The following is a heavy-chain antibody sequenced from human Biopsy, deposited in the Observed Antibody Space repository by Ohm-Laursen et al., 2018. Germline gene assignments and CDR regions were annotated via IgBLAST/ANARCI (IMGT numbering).Heavy chain of an antibody. D-gene: IGHD2-15*01. J-gene: IGHJ6*02. CDR2: IHHSGST. V-gene: IGHV4-4*09. CDR1: GVSITAYY. Sequence: SETLSLTWTVSGVSITAYYWSWIRQPPGKGLECIGNIHHSGSTNYNPSLKSPLTISVDTSKNQFSLKLSSVTAADTAVYYCARMDCSGGSCHYYSYGMDVWGQGTTVTVSS. CDR3: ARMDCSGGSCHYYSYGMDV.